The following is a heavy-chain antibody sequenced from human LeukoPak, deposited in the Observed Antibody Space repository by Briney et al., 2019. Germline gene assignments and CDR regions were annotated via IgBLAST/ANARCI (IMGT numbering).Heavy chain of an antibody. V-gene: IGHV3-66*04. CDR1: EFTVSSNY. J-gene: IGHJ4*02. Sequence: GGSLRLCCAASEFTVSSNYMTWVRQAPGKGLEWVSIIYPGGTTYYTDSVRGRFTISRDNSKNTLYLQMNSLRAEDTAVYYCAIQLVSWGQGTLVTVSS. CDR2: IYPGGTT. CDR3: AIQLVS.